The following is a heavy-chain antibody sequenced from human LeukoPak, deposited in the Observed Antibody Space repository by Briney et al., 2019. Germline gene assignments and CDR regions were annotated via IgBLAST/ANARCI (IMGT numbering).Heavy chain of an antibody. CDR2: IYYSGST. CDR1: GGSISISSYY. V-gene: IGHV4-39*01. Sequence: SETLSLTCTVSGGSISISSYYWGWIRQPPGKGLEWIGSIYYSGSTYYNPSLKSRVTISVDTSKNQFSLKLSSVTAADTAVYYCARRSRWLQTIDYWGQGTLVTVSS. J-gene: IGHJ4*02. CDR3: ARRSRWLQTIDY. D-gene: IGHD5-12*01.